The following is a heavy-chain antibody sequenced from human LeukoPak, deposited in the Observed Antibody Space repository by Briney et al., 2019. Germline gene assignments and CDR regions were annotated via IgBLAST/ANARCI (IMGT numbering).Heavy chain of an antibody. CDR1: GFVFSTYA. D-gene: IGHD5-24*01. Sequence: GGSLRLSXAAYGFVFSTYAIHWVRHVPGKGLEYVSGINGNGDYTDYANSVKGRFTISRDNFKNTVYLQMGSLRAEDMAVYYCARDLFSGAEMATLDYWGQRTLVTVSP. J-gene: IGHJ4*02. CDR2: INGNGDYT. V-gene: IGHV3-64*01. CDR3: ARDLFSGAEMATLDY.